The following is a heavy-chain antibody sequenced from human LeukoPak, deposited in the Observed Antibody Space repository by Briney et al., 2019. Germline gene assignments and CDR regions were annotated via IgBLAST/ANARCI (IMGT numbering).Heavy chain of an antibody. Sequence: GASVKVSCKASGYTFTGYYMHWVRQAPGQGLEWMGWINPNSGGTNYAQKLQGRVTMTRDTSISTAYMELSRLRSDDTAAYYCAREYGSGSYPFDYWGQGTLVTVSS. CDR2: INPNSGGT. D-gene: IGHD3-10*01. CDR1: GYTFTGYY. V-gene: IGHV1-2*02. J-gene: IGHJ4*02. CDR3: AREYGSGSYPFDY.